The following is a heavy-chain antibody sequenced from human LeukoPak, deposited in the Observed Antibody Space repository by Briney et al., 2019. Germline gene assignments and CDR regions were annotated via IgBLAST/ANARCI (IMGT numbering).Heavy chain of an antibody. V-gene: IGHV3-11*01. CDR3: ARDVWDMDPENWFDP. Sequence: GGSLRLSCAASGFTFSDYYMSWIRQAPGKGLEWVSYISSSGSTIYYADSVKGRFTISRDNAKNSLYLQMNSLRAEDTAVYYCARDVWDMDPENWFDPWGQGTLVTVSS. J-gene: IGHJ5*02. D-gene: IGHD2-15*01. CDR2: ISSSGSTI. CDR1: GFTFSDYY.